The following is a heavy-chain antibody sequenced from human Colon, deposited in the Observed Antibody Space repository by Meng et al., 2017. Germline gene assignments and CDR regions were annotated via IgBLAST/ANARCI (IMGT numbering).Heavy chain of an antibody. CDR2: ISPNSGGT. Sequence: QVRRVQSGAEVKMPEAQVKVSCKASGSTSTGHYIHWVRQAPGQGLEWMGWISPNSGGTKFAQKFQGRVTMTRDTSISTAYMELSRLRSDDTAVYYCARDVGDYYRSGSYYNPWGQGTLVTVSS. CDR3: ARDVGDYYRSGSYYNP. J-gene: IGHJ4*02. CDR1: GSTSTGHY. V-gene: IGHV1-2*02. D-gene: IGHD3-10*01.